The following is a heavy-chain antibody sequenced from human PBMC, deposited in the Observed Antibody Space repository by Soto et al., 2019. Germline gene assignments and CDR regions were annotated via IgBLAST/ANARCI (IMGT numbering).Heavy chain of an antibody. CDR3: ARPGYYGSGSYSEYLQH. CDR2: IWSDGSIK. J-gene: IGHJ1*01. D-gene: IGHD3-10*01. V-gene: IGHV3-33*01. Sequence: QLVESGGGVVQPGRSLRLSCVVAGFTFSRYGMHWVLQAPGKGLEWVAVIWSDGSIKYYADSVKGRFTISRDNYKNTLYLQMNSLSAEDTAVYYCARPGYYGSGSYSEYLQHWGQGTLVTVSS. CDR1: GFTFSRYG.